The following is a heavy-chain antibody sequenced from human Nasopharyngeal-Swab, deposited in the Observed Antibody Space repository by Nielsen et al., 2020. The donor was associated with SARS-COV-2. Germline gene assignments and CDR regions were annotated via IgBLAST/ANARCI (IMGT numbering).Heavy chain of an antibody. J-gene: IGHJ6*02. Sequence: ASVKVSCKASGYNFTTYDFNWVRQATGQGLEWMGWMNPNSGNTGYAQKFQGRVTMTRNTSISTAYMELSSLRSEDTAVYYCARAGAAAPGVYYGMDVWGQGTTVTVSS. CDR3: ARAGAAAPGVYYGMDV. D-gene: IGHD6-13*01. CDR2: MNPNSGNT. V-gene: IGHV1-8*01. CDR1: GYNFTTYD.